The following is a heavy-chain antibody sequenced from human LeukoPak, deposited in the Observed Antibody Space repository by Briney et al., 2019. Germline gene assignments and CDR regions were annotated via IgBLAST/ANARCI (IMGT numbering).Heavy chain of an antibody. CDR2: IIPIFGTA. CDR3: ARGSPPYGDYGYPYYYYYYYMDV. D-gene: IGHD4-17*01. V-gene: IGHV1-69*06. CDR1: GGTFSSYA. J-gene: IGHJ6*03. Sequence: GSSVKVSCKASGGTFSSYAISWVRQAPGQGLEWMGGIIPIFGTANYAQKFQGRVTITADKSTSTAYMELSSLRSEDTAVYYCARGSPPYGDYGYPYYYYYYYMDVWGKGTTVTVSS.